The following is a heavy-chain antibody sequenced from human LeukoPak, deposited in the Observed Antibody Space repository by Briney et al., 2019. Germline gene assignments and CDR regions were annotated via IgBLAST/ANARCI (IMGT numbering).Heavy chain of an antibody. J-gene: IGHJ6*04. D-gene: IGHD3-10*02. CDR2: ISGSGGST. Sequence: GGSLRLSCAASGFTFTSYAMSWVRQVSGKGLEWVSVISGSGGSTYYAESVKGRFTISRDNAKNSLYLQMNSLRAEDTAVYYCAELGITMIGGVWGKGTTVTISS. CDR3: AELGITMIGGV. V-gene: IGHV3-23*01. CDR1: GFTFTSYA.